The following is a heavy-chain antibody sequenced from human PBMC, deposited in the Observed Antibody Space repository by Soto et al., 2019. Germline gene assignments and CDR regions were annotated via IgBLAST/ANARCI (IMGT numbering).Heavy chain of an antibody. Sequence: QVQLQQWGAGLLKPSETLSLTCAVYGGSFSGYYWSWIRQPPGKGLEWIGEINHSGSTNYNPSLKRRVTLAGDTSKNQFALELSSLTAADTAVYSCAARLLWFGELSGWFDPWGQGTLVTVSS. V-gene: IGHV4-34*01. CDR3: AARLLWFGELSGWFDP. D-gene: IGHD3-10*01. CDR2: INHSGST. CDR1: GGSFSGYY. J-gene: IGHJ5*02.